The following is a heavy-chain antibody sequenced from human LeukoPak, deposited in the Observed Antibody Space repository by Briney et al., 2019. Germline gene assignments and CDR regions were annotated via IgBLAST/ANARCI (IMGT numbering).Heavy chain of an antibody. CDR3: AKGSATTGAFDI. CDR2: ISSSSSYR. V-gene: IGHV3-21*04. D-gene: IGHD1-26*01. Sequence: GGSLRLSCAASGFTLSSYSMNWVRQAPGKGLEWVSSISSSSSYRYYADSVKGRFTISRDNAKNSLYLQMNSLRAEDMALHYCAKGSATTGAFDIWGQGTMVTVSS. CDR1: GFTLSSYS. J-gene: IGHJ3*02.